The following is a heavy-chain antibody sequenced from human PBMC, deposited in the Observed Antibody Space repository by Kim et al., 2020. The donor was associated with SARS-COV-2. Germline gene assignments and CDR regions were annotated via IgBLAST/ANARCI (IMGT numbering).Heavy chain of an antibody. CDR2: INHSGST. J-gene: IGHJ4*02. V-gene: IGHV4-34*01. CDR1: GGSFSGYY. CDR3: ARGLITMVRGVIKGKYYFDY. Sequence: SETLSLTCAVYGGSFSGYYWSWIRQPPGKGLEWIGEINHSGSTNYNPSLKSRVTISVDTSKNQFSLKLSSVTAADTAVYYCARGLITMVRGVIKGKYYFDYWGQGTLVTVSS. D-gene: IGHD3-10*01.